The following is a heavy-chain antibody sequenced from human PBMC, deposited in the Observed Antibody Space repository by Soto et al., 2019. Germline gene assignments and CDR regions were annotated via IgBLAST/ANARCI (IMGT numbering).Heavy chain of an antibody. D-gene: IGHD3-10*01. CDR1: GFTFSSYG. CDR3: AREVNMVRGVMDV. CDR2: IWYDGSNK. Sequence: GGSLRLSCAASGFTFSSYGMHWVRQAPGKGLEWVAVIWYDGSNKYYADSVKGRFTISRDNSKNTLYLQMNSLRAEDTAVYYCAREVNMVRGVMDVWGQGTTVTVSS. J-gene: IGHJ6*02. V-gene: IGHV3-33*01.